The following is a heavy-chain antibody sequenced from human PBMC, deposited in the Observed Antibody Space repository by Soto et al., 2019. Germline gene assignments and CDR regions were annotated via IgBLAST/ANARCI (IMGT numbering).Heavy chain of an antibody. V-gene: IGHV1-69*01. CDR2: VIPILGTA. D-gene: IGHD3-10*01. CDR1: GGSLRNSV. CDR3: ARLGHPGH. Sequence: QVQLVQSGAEVKKPGSSVKVSCTASGGSLRNSVISWVRQAPAQRLEWMGGVIPILGTANYAPKFQGRVTMTADEANTTAYMDLSSLSPDDTAVYYCARLGHPGHWGPGTLVIVSA. J-gene: IGHJ4*02.